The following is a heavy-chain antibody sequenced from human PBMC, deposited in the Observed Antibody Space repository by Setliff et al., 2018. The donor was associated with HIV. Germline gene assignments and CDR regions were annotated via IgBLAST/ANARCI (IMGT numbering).Heavy chain of an antibody. CDR3: AVSWYTTGRGDY. CDR2: IVPKFGTP. V-gene: IGHV1-69*13. CDR1: GDSFSNYA. Sequence: GASVKVSCKTSGDSFSNYAITWVRQAPGQGLEWMGGIVPKFGTPNYAERFQGRVTITADESTSTAYMELRNLRSDDTAVYHCAVSWYTTGRGDYWGPGTLVTVSS. D-gene: IGHD3-10*01. J-gene: IGHJ4*02.